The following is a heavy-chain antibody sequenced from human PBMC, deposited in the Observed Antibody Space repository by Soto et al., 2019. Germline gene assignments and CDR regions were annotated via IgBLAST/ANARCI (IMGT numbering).Heavy chain of an antibody. CDR3: ARDTRLIGATNMVYYGMDV. J-gene: IGHJ6*02. Sequence: ASVKVSCKASGYTFTSYGISWVRQAPGQGLEWMGWISAYNGNTNYAQKLQGRVTMTTDTSTSTAYMELRSLRSDDTAVYYCARDTRLIGATNMVYYGMDVWGQGTTVTVSS. CDR1: GYTFTSYG. CDR2: ISAYNGNT. D-gene: IGHD5-12*01. V-gene: IGHV1-18*04.